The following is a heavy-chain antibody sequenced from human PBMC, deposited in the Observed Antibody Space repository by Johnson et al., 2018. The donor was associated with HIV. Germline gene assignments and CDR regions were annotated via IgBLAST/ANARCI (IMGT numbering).Heavy chain of an antibody. J-gene: IGHJ3*02. Sequence: QVQLVESGGGVVQPGGSLRLSCVASGFTFSSYGMHWVRQAPGKGLEWVAVISYDGTSQYTADSEKGRFTISRDNSKNTLYLQMNSLRAEDTAVYYCRYYYDSSGDAFDIWGQGTMVTVSS. CDR2: ISYDGTSQ. V-gene: IGHV3-30*19. CDR1: GFTFSSYG. CDR3: RYYYDSSGDAFDI. D-gene: IGHD3-22*01.